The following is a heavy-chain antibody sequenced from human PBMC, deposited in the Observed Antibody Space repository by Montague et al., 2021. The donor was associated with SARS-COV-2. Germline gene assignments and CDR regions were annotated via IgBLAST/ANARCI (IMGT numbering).Heavy chain of an antibody. CDR1: GGSISTHF. V-gene: IGHV3-33*08. D-gene: IGHD2-2*02. CDR3: ARDSFSSCTSSSCYMGGMDV. J-gene: IGHJ6*02. Sequence: LSLTCTVSGGSISTHFWNWIRQPAGKGLEWVAVIWYGGSNKQYADSVKGRFTISRDNSKNTLYLQMNSLRAEDTALYYCARDSFSSCTSSSCYMGGMDVWGQGTMVTVSS. CDR2: IWYGGSNK.